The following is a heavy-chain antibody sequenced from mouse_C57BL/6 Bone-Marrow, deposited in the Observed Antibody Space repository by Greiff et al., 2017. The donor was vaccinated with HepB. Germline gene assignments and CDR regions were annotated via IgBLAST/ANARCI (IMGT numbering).Heavy chain of an antibody. CDR2: ISDGGSYT. CDR3: ARDGSRYYYAMDY. CDR1: GFTFSSYA. Sequence: DVQLQESGGGLVKPGGSLKLSCAASGFTFSSYAMSWVRQTPEKRLEWVATISDGGSYTYYPDNVKGRFTISRDNAKNNLYLQMSHLKSEDTAMYYCARDGSRYYYAMDYWGQGTSVTVSS. D-gene: IGHD1-1*01. V-gene: IGHV5-4*01. J-gene: IGHJ4*01.